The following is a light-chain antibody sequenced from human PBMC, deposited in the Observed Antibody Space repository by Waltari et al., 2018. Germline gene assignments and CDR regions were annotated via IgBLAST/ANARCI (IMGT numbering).Light chain of an antibody. J-gene: IGLJ3*02. CDR3: NSYAGSSSWV. V-gene: IGLV2-14*01. CDR1: SSEVGFYNY. Sequence: QSALTQPASVSGSPGQSITISCTGTSSEVGFYNYVSWYQQHPGKAPKLMIYDVSGRPSGVSTRFSGSKSGNTASLTISGLQAEDEAYYYCNSYAGSSSWVFGGGTKLTVL. CDR2: DVS.